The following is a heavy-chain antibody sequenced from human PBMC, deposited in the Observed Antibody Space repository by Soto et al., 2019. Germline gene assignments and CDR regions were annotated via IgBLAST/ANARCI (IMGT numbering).Heavy chain of an antibody. Sequence: SETLSLTCAVSGGSISSGGYSWSWIRQPPGKGLEWIGYIYHSGSTYYNPSLKSRVTISVDRSKNQFSLKLSSVTAADTAVYYCARTRSHPTYYDYVWGSWADWFDPWGQGTLVTVSS. CDR3: ARTRSHPTYYDYVWGSWADWFDP. J-gene: IGHJ5*02. D-gene: IGHD3-16*01. CDR2: IYHSGST. V-gene: IGHV4-30-2*01. CDR1: GGSISSGGYS.